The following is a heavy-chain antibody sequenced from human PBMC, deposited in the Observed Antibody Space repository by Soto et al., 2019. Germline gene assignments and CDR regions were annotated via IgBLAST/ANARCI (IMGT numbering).Heavy chain of an antibody. CDR1: RFKFSDHS. J-gene: IGHJ4*01. V-gene: IGHV3-21*01. Sequence: PGGSLRLSCAASRFKFSDHSMNWVRQAPGKGLAWVSSISPRSAYIHYADAVKGRFIISRDDGKNALILQMNSLRAEDTAVYYCATLIKTYYDDSSGYYQDYWGHGTVGTVSA. CDR2: ISPRSAYI. CDR3: ATLIKTYYDDSSGYYQDY. D-gene: IGHD3-22*01.